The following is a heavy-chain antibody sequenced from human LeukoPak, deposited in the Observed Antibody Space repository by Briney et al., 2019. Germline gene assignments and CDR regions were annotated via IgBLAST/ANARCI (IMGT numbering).Heavy chain of an antibody. CDR2: IYHSGST. CDR3: ARQGSGYADWFDP. Sequence: SETLSLTCAVSGYSISSGYYWGWIRQPPGKGLEWIGSIYHSGSTYYNPSLKCRVTISVDTSKNQFSLKLSSVTAADTAVYYCARQGSGYADWFDPWGQGTLVTVSS. J-gene: IGHJ5*02. CDR1: GYSISSGYY. V-gene: IGHV4-38-2*01. D-gene: IGHD5-12*01.